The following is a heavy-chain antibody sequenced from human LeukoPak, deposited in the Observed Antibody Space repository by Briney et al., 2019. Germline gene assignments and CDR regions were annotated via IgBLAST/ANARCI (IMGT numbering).Heavy chain of an antibody. V-gene: IGHV3-30*18. Sequence: GGSLRLSCAAPGFTFSTYGMHWARQAPGKGLEWVAVISHDVSDKYYADSVRGRFTISRDSSKNTLHLQMNSLRPEDTAVYYCAKDACDTRRDCLFYYYMDVWGKGTTVTVSS. J-gene: IGHJ6*03. CDR3: AKDACDTRRDCLFYYYMDV. CDR1: GFTFSTYG. CDR2: ISHDVSDK. D-gene: IGHD2-21*01.